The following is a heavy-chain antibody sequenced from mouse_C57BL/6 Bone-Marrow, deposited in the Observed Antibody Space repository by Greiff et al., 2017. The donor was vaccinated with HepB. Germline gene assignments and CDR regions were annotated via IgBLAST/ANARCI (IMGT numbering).Heavy chain of an antibody. J-gene: IGHJ1*03. CDR2: INPSTGGT. V-gene: IGHV1-42*01. CDR1: GYSFTGYY. D-gene: IGHD2-3*01. Sequence: VHVKQSGPELVKPGASVKISCKASGYSFTGYYMNWVKQRPEKSLEWIGEINPSTGGTTYNQKFKAKATLTVDKSSSTSYMQLKSLTSEDSAVYYCARSVYDGYYGYFDVWGTGTTVTVSS. CDR3: ARSVYDGYYGYFDV.